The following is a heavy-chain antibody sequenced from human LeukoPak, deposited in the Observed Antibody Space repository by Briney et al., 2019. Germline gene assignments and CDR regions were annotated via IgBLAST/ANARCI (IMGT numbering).Heavy chain of an antibody. V-gene: IGHV3-33*01. CDR2: IQSDGSKQ. CDR3: ARDVDTSSHSSQLDP. D-gene: IGHD5-18*01. Sequence: GGSLRLSCATAGFTFSTFGIHWVRQTPGKGLEWAAAIQSDGSKQYYGDSVKGRFTISRDSSKNTVYLQMSSLRDEDTAVYCARDVDTSSHSSQLDPWGQGTLVTVSS. J-gene: IGHJ5*02. CDR1: GFTFSTFG.